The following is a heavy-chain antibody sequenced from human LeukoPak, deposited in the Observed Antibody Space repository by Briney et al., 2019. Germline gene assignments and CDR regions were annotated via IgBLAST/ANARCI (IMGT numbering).Heavy chain of an antibody. Sequence: GGSLRLSCAASGFTSSRYAMHWVRQAPGKGLEWVAVTSNDGNNKYYGDSVKGRFTISRDNSKNTLYLQMNSLRAEDTTGYYCARGLAYNYDSSAYCLDYWGQGTLVTVSS. CDR3: ARGLAYNYDSSAYCLDY. D-gene: IGHD3-22*01. J-gene: IGHJ4*02. CDR1: GFTSSRYA. V-gene: IGHV3-30*04. CDR2: TSNDGNNK.